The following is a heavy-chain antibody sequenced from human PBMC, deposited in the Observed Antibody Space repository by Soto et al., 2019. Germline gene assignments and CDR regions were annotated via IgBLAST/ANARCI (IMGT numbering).Heavy chain of an antibody. Sequence: QITLKESGPTLVKPTQTLTLTCTFSGFSLSTSGVGVGWIRQPPGKALEWLALIYWNDDKRYSPSLKSRLTITKDTSKNQVVLTMTNMDPVDTATYYCAHHIGENIVVVPAAIDFDYWGQGTLVTVSS. CDR3: AHHIGENIVVVPAAIDFDY. V-gene: IGHV2-5*01. D-gene: IGHD2-2*02. J-gene: IGHJ4*02. CDR1: GFSLSTSGVG. CDR2: IYWNDDK.